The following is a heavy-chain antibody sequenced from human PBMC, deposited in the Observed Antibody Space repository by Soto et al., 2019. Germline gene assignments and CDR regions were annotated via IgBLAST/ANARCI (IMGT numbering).Heavy chain of an antibody. D-gene: IGHD6-13*01. V-gene: IGHV3-9*01. J-gene: IGHJ6*02. CDR3: AKQSPTDSSRNPHGGDV. CDR2: ISENSGSI. Sequence: EVQLVASGGGLVQPGRSLRLSCAASGFTFDDYAMHWVRQAPGKGLEWVSGISENSGSIGYADSVKGRFTISRDNAKNSLYLQMTSMRSEDTALYYCAKQSPTDSSRNPHGGDVWGQGTTVTVSS. CDR1: GFTFDDYA.